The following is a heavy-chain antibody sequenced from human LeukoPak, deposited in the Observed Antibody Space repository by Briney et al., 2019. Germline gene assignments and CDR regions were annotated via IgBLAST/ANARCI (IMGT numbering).Heavy chain of an antibody. CDR1: GDSIFSTTYY. Sequence: PSETLSLTCTVSGDSIFSTTYYWGWIRQPPGKGLEWIGSIFHSGSTYYNPSLRSRVTISVDTSKNQLSLSLRSVTAADTAVYYCARLYQGKRPPDYWGQGTLVTVSS. D-gene: IGHD6-25*01. J-gene: IGHJ4*02. CDR2: IFHSGST. CDR3: ARLYQGKRPPDY. V-gene: IGHV4-39*01.